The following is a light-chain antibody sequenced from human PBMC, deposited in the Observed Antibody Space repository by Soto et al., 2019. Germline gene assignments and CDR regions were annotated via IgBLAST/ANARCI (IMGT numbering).Light chain of an antibody. Sequence: QSALTQRASVSGSPGQSITISCTGTSSDVGGYNYVSWYQHHPGKAPELMIYDVTNRPSGVSHRFSGSKSGNSASLTISGLQAEDEADYYCSSYTGSSPSYVFGAGTKVTVL. V-gene: IGLV2-14*03. CDR3: SSYTGSSPSYV. J-gene: IGLJ1*01. CDR2: DVT. CDR1: SSDVGGYNY.